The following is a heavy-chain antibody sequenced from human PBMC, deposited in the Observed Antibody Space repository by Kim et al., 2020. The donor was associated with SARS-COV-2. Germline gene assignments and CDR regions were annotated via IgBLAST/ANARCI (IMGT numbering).Heavy chain of an antibody. CDR1: GFTFSSYA. CDR2: ISYDGSNK. D-gene: IGHD5-18*01. Sequence: GGSLRLSCAASGFTFSSYAMHWVRQAPGKGLEWVAVISYDGSNKYYADSVKGRFTISRDNSKNTLYLQMNSLRAEDTAVYYCARDLTLIQLWLQYYYGM. J-gene: IGHJ6*01. V-gene: IGHV3-30*04. CDR3: ARDLTLIQLWLQYYYGM.